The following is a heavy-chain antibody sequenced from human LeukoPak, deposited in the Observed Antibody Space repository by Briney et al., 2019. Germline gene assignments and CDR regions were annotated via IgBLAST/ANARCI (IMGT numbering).Heavy chain of an antibody. CDR2: ISSSSSYI. V-gene: IGHV3-21*01. CDR1: GFTFSSYS. CDR3: ARARYSSGWLSAY. Sequence: GRSLRLSCAASGFTFSSYSMNWIRQAPGKGLEWVSSISSSSSYIYYADSVKGRFTIYGDNAKNSLYLQMNSLRAEDTAVYYCARARYSSGWLSAYWGQGTLVTVSS. J-gene: IGHJ4*02. D-gene: IGHD6-19*01.